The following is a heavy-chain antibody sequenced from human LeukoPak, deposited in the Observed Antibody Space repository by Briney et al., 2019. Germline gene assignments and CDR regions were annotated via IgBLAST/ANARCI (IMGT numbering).Heavy chain of an antibody. CDR3: AKTWFGDLEIRFDP. J-gene: IGHJ5*02. Sequence: PGGSLRLSCAASGFTFTSFPMSWVRRAPGKGLEYLSLIGADGVTTYYADSVKGRFTISRDNSNNTLYLQMNSLRAGDTAVYYCAKTWFGDLEIRFDPWGQGTLVTVSS. CDR2: IGADGVTT. D-gene: IGHD3-10*01. CDR1: GFTFTSFP. V-gene: IGHV3-23*01.